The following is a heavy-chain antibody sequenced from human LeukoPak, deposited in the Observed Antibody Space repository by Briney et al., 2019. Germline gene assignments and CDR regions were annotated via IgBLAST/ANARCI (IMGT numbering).Heavy chain of an antibody. J-gene: IGHJ4*02. CDR1: GFIFSNYN. CDR3: ARDPALDY. Sequence: GGSLRLSCAASGFIFSNYNMNWVRQAPGKGLEWVSSISTSSSYIYFADSVKGRFTISRDNAKKSLYLQMNSLRAEDTAVYYCARDPALDYWGQGTLVTVSS. V-gene: IGHV3-21*01. CDR2: ISTSSSYI. D-gene: IGHD2-15*01.